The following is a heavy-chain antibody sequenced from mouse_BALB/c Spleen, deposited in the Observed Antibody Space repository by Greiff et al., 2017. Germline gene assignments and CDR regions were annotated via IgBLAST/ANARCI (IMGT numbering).Heavy chain of an antibody. D-gene: IGHD2-4*01. J-gene: IGHJ4*01. CDR2: IDPANGNT. Sequence: VQLQQSGAELVKPGASVKLSCTASGFNIKDTYMHWVKQRPEQGLEWIGRIDPANGNTKYDPKFQGKATITADTSSNTAYLQLSSLTSEDTAVYYCARNYDYDGYAMDYWGQGTSVTVSS. CDR3: ARNYDYDGYAMDY. CDR1: GFNIKDTY. V-gene: IGHV14-3*02.